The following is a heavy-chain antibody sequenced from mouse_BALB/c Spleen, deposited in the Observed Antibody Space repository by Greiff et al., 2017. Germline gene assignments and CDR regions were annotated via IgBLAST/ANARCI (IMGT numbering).Heavy chain of an antibody. V-gene: IGHV1-82*01. CDR2: IYPGDGDT. J-gene: IGHJ4*01. Sequence: QVQLKESGPELVKPGASVKISCKASGYAFSSSWMNWVKQRPGQGLEWIGRIYPGDGDTNYNGKFKGKATLTADKSSSTAYMQLSSLTSVDSAVYFCARRGDYYAMDYWGQGTSVTVSS. CDR3: ARRGDYYAMDY. CDR1: GYAFSSSW.